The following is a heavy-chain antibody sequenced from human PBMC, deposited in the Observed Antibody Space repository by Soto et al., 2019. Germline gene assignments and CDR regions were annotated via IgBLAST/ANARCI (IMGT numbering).Heavy chain of an antibody. J-gene: IGHJ4*02. V-gene: IGHV1-2*02. D-gene: IGHD6-19*01. Sequence: APVKVSCKSSGYTFTVRYMHWVRQAPGQGLEWMGWINPNSGGTNYARKFQGRVTITRDTANSTAYMELSRLTFDDTAGYYCARAYRSCFISNFGARGQRARITLAS. CDR3: ARAYRSCFISNFGA. CDR1: GYTFTVRY. CDR2: INPNSGGT.